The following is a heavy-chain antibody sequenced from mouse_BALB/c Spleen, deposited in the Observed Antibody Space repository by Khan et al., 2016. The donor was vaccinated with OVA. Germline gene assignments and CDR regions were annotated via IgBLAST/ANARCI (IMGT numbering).Heavy chain of an antibody. D-gene: IGHD2-10*02. Sequence: VQLQQPGAELVRPGASVKLSCKASGYTFTSYWMNWVKQRPGQGLEWIGMIDPSDGKTHYNQMFKDKATLTVDKSSNTTYMQFSSLTSEDSAVYCCARGGYGTSFAFWGQGTLVTVSA. J-gene: IGHJ3*01. CDR2: IDPSDGKT. CDR3: ARGGYGTSFAF. V-gene: IGHV1-61*01. CDR1: GYTFTSYW.